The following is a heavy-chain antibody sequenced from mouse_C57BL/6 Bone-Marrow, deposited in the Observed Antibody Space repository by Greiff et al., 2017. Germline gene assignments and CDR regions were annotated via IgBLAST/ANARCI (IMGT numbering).Heavy chain of an antibody. D-gene: IGHD1-1*01. CDR3: AREGYYGSSYYWYFDV. Sequence: QVQLQQPGAELVKPGASVKLSCKASGYTFTSYWMQWVKQRPGQGLEWIGAIDPSDSYTNFNQKFKGKAILTVDTSSSTAYLQLRSLTPEDSAVYYCAREGYYGSSYYWYFDVWGTGATVTVSS. CDR1: GYTFTSYW. V-gene: IGHV1-50*01. CDR2: IDPSDSYT. J-gene: IGHJ1*03.